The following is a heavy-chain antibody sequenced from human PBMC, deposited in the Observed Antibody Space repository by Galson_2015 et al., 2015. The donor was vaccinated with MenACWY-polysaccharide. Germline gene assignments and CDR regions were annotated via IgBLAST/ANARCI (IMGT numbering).Heavy chain of an antibody. D-gene: IGHD3-16*01. CDR2: IFHTGRT. CDR1: GASINSYY. J-gene: IGHJ4*02. Sequence: ETLSLTCSVSGASINSYYWSWIRQSPGKGLEWIAFIFHTGRTDHNPSLTGRVTISIDTSKNQFSLRLTSVTAADTAVYYCAASKGFVWGSLPLPDFWGQGTLVTVSP. CDR3: AASKGFVWGSLPLPDF. V-gene: IGHV4-59*01.